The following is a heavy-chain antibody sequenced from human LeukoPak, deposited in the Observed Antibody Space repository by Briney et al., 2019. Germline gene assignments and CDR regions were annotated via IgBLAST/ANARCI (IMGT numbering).Heavy chain of an antibody. CDR3: ARHSSRSPKFGY. D-gene: IGHD6-13*01. CDR1: GGSFSGYY. V-gene: IGHV4-34*01. Sequence: SETLSLTCAVYGGSFSGYYWSWIRQPPGNGLEWIGEINHSGSTNYNPSLKSRVTISVDTSKNQFSLKLSSVTAADTAVYYCARHSSRSPKFGYWGQGTLVTVSS. J-gene: IGHJ4*02. CDR2: INHSGST.